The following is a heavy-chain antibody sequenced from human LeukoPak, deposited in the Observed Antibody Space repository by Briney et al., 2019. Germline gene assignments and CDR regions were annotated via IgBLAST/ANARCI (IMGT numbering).Heavy chain of an antibody. CDR2: IYHSGST. Sequence: SETLSLTCTVSGGSISRSSYYWGGIRQPPGKGLEWIGSIYHSGSTYYNPSLKSRVTISVDTSKNQFSLKLSSVTAADTAVYYCARMGKTYYYYYMDVWGKGTTVTVSS. J-gene: IGHJ6*03. V-gene: IGHV4-39*07. D-gene: IGHD7-27*01. CDR1: GGSISRSSYY. CDR3: ARMGKTYYYYYMDV.